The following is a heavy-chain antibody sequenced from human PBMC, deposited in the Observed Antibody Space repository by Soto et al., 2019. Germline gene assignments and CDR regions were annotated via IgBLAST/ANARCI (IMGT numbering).Heavy chain of an antibody. CDR1: GYTFTSYG. CDR3: AREGDVPYYYYGMDV. J-gene: IGHJ6*02. CDR2: ISRYNGKT. D-gene: IGHD2-21*02. Sequence: QVQLVKSGGEVRKPGASVTVSCKASGYTFTSYGISWVRQAPGQGLEWMGWISRYNGKTNYAQKVQDRVTMTTDTSTSTVSLELRSLRFDDTAVYYCAREGDVPYYYYGMDVWGQGTTVTVSS. V-gene: IGHV1-18*01.